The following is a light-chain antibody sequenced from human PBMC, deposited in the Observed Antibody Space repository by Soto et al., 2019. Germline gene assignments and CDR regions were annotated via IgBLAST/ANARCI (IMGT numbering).Light chain of an antibody. CDR1: SSDVGGHDY. Sequence: QSVLTQPASVSGSPGQSITISCTGTSSDVGGHDYVSWYQQDPDKAPQLLISDVSSRPSGVSNRFSGSKSGNTASLTISGLQAEDEADYYCSSYTSSNTYVVFGGGTKVTVL. V-gene: IGLV2-14*01. CDR2: DVS. CDR3: SSYTSSNTYVV. J-gene: IGLJ2*01.